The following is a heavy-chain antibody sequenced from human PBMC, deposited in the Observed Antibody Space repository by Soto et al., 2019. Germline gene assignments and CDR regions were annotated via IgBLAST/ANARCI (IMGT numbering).Heavy chain of an antibody. J-gene: IGHJ6*02. V-gene: IGHV4-34*01. D-gene: IGHD3-3*02. CDR2: INHSGST. Sequence: QVQLQQWGAGLLKPSETLSLTCAVYGGSFSGYYCSWIRQPPGKGLEWIGEINHSGSTNYNPSLKSRVTISVDTSKNQFSLKLSSVTAADTAVYYCARGLALYYYYGMDVWGQGTTVTVSS. CDR1: GGSFSGYY. CDR3: ARGLALYYYYGMDV.